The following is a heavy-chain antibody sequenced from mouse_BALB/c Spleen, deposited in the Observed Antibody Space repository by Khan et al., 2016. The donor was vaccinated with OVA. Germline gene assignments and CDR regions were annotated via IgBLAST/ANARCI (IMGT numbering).Heavy chain of an antibody. Sequence: VQLQESGPGLVAPSQSLSITCTISGFSFTNYGIHWVRQPPGKGLEWLVVIWSDGSTSYNSALKSRLSISRDNSESQVFLRMNSLQTDGTAMYYCARQPYFHYYIMDYWGQGTSVIVSS. D-gene: IGHD2-10*01. J-gene: IGHJ4*01. CDR2: IWSDGST. V-gene: IGHV2-6-1*01. CDR1: GFSFTNYG. CDR3: ARQPYFHYYIMDY.